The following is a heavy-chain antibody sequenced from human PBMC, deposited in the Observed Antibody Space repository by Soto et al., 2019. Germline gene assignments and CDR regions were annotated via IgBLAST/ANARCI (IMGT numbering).Heavy chain of an antibody. CDR1: GDSVSSNSAA. J-gene: IGHJ6*03. Sequence: SQTLSLTCAISGDSVSSNSAAWNWIRQSPSGGLEWLGRTYYRSRWYNDYAVSVRSRITINPDTSKNQFSLHLNSVTPEDTAVYYGAGTTSLQWYFMDVWGKGTTVTVS. CDR2: TYYRSRWYN. CDR3: AGTTSLQWYFMDV. V-gene: IGHV6-1*01. D-gene: IGHD1-7*01.